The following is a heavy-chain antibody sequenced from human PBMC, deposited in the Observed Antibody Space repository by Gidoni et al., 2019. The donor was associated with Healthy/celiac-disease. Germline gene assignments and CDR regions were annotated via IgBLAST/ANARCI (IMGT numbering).Heavy chain of an antibody. D-gene: IGHD2-2*01. Sequence: EVQLVESGGGLVQPGGSLRLSCAASGFTFSSYWMSWVRQAPGKGLEWVANIKQDGSEKYYVDSVKGRFTISRDNAKNSLYLQMNSLRAEDTAVYYCARDRGCSSTSCSEFMDVWGKGTTVTVSS. V-gene: IGHV3-7*03. CDR2: IKQDGSEK. CDR1: GFTFSSYW. J-gene: IGHJ6*03. CDR3: ARDRGCSSTSCSEFMDV.